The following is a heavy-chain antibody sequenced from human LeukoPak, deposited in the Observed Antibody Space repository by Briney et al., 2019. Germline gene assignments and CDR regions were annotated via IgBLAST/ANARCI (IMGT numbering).Heavy chain of an antibody. V-gene: IGHV3-30-3*01. D-gene: IGHD3-22*01. CDR3: ARASYYDSSGYYSPHFDY. J-gene: IGHJ4*02. CDR1: GFIFTTYN. CDR2: LSYDGSNK. Sequence: PGGSLRLSCAASGFIFTTYNMNWVRQAPGKGLEWVAVLSYDGSNKFYADSVRGRFTITRDNSKSTLYLQMNSLSAEDTAVYYCARASYYDSSGYYSPHFDYWGQGTLVTVSS.